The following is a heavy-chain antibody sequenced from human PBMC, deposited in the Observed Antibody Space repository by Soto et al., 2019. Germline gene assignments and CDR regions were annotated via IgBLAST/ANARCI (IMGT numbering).Heavy chain of an antibody. CDR2: IYYSGST. V-gene: IGHV4-31*03. D-gene: IGHD4-4*01. CDR3: ARAVPDYSNYPPRYYYFDY. J-gene: IGHJ4*02. CDR1: GGSISSGGYY. Sequence: LSLTCTVSGGSISSGGYYWSWIRQHPGKGLEWIGYIYYSGSTYYNPSLKSRVTISVDTSKNQFSLKLSSVTAADTAVYYCARAVPDYSNYPPRYYYFDYWGQGTLVTVSS.